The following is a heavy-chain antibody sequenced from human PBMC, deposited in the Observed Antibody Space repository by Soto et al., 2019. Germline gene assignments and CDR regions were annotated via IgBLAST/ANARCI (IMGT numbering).Heavy chain of an antibody. CDR3: ARDGKSLYSGSSESAPDY. V-gene: IGHV1-46*01. J-gene: IGHJ4*02. Sequence: ASGKVSCKACGYTFTSKYMHWVRQAPEQGLEWMGIINPSGGSTSYAQKFQGRVTMTRDTSTSTVYMELSSLRSEDTAVYYCARDGKSLYSGSSESAPDYWGQGTLVTVSS. CDR1: GYTFTSKY. CDR2: INPSGGST. D-gene: IGHD1-26*01.